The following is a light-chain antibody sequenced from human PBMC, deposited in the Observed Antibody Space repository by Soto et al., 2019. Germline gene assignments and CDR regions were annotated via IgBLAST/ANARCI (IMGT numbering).Light chain of an antibody. Sequence: EIVLTQSPGTLSLSPGERATLSCRASQSFNSIYLAWYQQQPGQAPRLLIYGASTRATGFPARFSGSGSGTEFTLTISSLQSEDFAVYYCQQYNNWPTFGQGTRLEIK. J-gene: IGKJ5*01. CDR3: QQYNNWPT. CDR2: GAS. V-gene: IGKV3-15*01. CDR1: QSFNSIY.